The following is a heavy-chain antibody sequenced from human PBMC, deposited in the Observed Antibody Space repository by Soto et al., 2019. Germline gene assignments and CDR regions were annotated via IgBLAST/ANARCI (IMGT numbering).Heavy chain of an antibody. CDR2: IFSNDAK. Sequence: QVTVKESGPVLVKPTETLTLTCTVSGFSLSNAGLGVSWIRQPPGKALEWLAHIFSNDAKSYSTSLKSRLTIAKDTSKSQVGLTMTNMDPVDTATYYCASTYSTSWYWFDPWGQGTLVTVSS. V-gene: IGHV2-26*04. J-gene: IGHJ5*02. D-gene: IGHD6-13*01. CDR1: GFSLSNAGLG. CDR3: ASTYSTSWYWFDP.